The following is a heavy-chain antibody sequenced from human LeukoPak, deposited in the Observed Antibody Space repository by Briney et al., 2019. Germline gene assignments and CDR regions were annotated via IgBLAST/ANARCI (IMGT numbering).Heavy chain of an antibody. Sequence: GRSLRLSCAASGFTFSTFGTHWVRQPPGNGLEWVAIIWDVENNESYADSVKGRFTISRDNSKNTVYLPMNSLRAEDSAVYYCERAAINCWCDNWGQGTLVTVSS. CDR3: ERAAINCWCDN. V-gene: IGHV3-33*01. D-gene: IGHD2-21*01. CDR1: GFTFSTFG. J-gene: IGHJ4*02. CDR2: IWDVENNE.